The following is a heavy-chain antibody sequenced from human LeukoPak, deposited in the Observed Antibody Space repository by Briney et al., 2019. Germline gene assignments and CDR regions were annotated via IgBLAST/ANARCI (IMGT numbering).Heavy chain of an antibody. D-gene: IGHD3-16*01. V-gene: IGHV3-21*01. CDR3: ARDRGGHAFDI. J-gene: IGHJ3*02. CDR1: GFTFSSYS. CDR2: ISSSGSYI. Sequence: GGSLRLSCAASGFTFSSYSMNWVRQAPGKGLEWVSSISSSGSYIYYADSVKGRFTISRDNAKNSLYLQMNSLRAEDTAVYYCARDRGGHAFDIWGQGTMVTVSS.